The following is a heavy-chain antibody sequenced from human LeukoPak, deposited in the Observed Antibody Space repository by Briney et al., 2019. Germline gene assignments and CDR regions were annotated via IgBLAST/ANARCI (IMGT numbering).Heavy chain of an antibody. J-gene: IGHJ4*02. Sequence: SETLSLTCTVSGGSLSSYYCSWIRQPPGKGLEWIGYIYYSGSTNYNPSLKSRVTISVDTSKNQFSLKLSSVIAADTAVYYCARESSGWYLNWGQGTVVTVSS. V-gene: IGHV4-59*01. CDR2: IYYSGST. CDR1: GGSLSSYY. CDR3: ARESSGWYLN. D-gene: IGHD6-19*01.